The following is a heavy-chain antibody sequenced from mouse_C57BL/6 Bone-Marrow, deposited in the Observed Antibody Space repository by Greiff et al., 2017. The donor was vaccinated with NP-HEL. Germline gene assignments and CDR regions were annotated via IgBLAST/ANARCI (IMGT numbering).Heavy chain of an antibody. CDR2: INPYNGDT. Sequence: VQLQQSGPELVKPGDSVKISCKASGYSFTGYFMNWVMQSHGKSLEWIGRINPYNGDTFYNQKFKGKATLTVDKSSSTAHMALRSLTSEDSAVYYCARGKITTVVATNWYFDVWGTGTTVTVSS. V-gene: IGHV1-20*01. D-gene: IGHD1-1*01. CDR3: ARGKITTVVATNWYFDV. CDR1: GYSFTGYF. J-gene: IGHJ1*03.